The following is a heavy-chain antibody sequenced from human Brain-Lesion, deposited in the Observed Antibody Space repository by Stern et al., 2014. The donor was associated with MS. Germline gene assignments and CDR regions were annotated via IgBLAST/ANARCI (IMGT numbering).Heavy chain of an antibody. V-gene: IGHV4-4*02. Sequence: QVQLQESGPGLVKPSGTLTLPCAASGGSISSGNWWRLVRQSAGKRLGGIGELEHSGNTNFNPSLESRVSISKDKSKNQFSLKVYFLPAADTAVYYCASNRGSGSFFDSWGQGSLVTVSS. J-gene: IGHJ4*02. CDR1: GGSISSGNW. D-gene: IGHD1-26*01. CDR2: LEHSGNT. CDR3: ASNRGSGSFFDS.